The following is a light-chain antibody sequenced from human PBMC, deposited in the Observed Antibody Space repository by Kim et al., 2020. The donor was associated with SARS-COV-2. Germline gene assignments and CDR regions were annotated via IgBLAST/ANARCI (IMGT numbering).Light chain of an antibody. J-gene: IGLJ3*02. CDR1: SSSIGAGYA. Sequence: RVTISCTGSSSSIGAGYAVHWYQQLPGTSPKLLIYANTNRPSGVPDRFSGSKSGTSASLAITGLQAEDEADYYCQSYDSSLSAWVFGGGTKLTVL. V-gene: IGLV1-40*01. CDR3: QSYDSSLSAWV. CDR2: ANT.